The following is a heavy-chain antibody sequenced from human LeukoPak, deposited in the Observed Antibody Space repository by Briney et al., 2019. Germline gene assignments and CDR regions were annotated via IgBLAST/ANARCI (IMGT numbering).Heavy chain of an antibody. CDR1: GGSITSGSYY. D-gene: IGHD1-1*01. Sequence: SETLSLTCTVSGGSITSGSYYWSWIRQPAGKGLEWIGRIDSSGSTKYNLSLKSRVTISVAMSKNQFSLRLSSVTAADTAIYYCARGDWQYTNNWSNWFDPWGQGTLVTVSS. J-gene: IGHJ5*02. V-gene: IGHV4-61*02. CDR2: IDSSGST. CDR3: ARGDWQYTNNWSNWFDP.